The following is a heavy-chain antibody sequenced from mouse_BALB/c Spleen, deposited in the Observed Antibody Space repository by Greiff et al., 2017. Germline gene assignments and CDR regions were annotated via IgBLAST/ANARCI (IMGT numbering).Heavy chain of an antibody. D-gene: IGHD2-2*01. V-gene: IGHV5-4*02. CDR1: GFTFSDYY. CDR2: ISDGGSYT. J-gene: IGHJ4*01. Sequence: EVHLVESGGGLVKPGGSLKLSCAASGFTFSDYYMYWVRQTPEKRLEWVATISDGGSYTYYPDSVKGRFTISRDNAKNNLYLQMSSLKSEDTAMYYCARDGYAGYYAMDYWGQGTSVTVSS. CDR3: ARDGYAGYYAMDY.